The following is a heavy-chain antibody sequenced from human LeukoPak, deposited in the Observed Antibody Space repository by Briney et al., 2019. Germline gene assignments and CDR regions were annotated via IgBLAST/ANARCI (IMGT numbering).Heavy chain of an antibody. CDR3: ARDPIMITFGGVIAPPDY. CDR2: INPSGGST. CDR1: GYTFTSYY. J-gene: IGHJ4*02. D-gene: IGHD3-16*02. Sequence: ASVKVSCKASGYTFTSYYMHWVRQAPGQGLEWMGIINPSGGSTSYAQKFQGRVTMTRDTSTSTVYMELSSLRSEDTAVYYCARDPIMITFGGVIAPPDYWGQGTLVTVSS. V-gene: IGHV1-46*01.